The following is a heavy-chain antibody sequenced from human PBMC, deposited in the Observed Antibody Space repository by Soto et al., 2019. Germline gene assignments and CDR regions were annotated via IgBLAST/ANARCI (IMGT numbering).Heavy chain of an antibody. CDR3: AGDPDSHYNDSHAYSYP. Sequence: GASVKVSCKASGYTFTSYAMHWVRQAPGQRLEWMGWINPNSGGTNYAQKFQGRVTITADTFTGTAYMELTRLRSDDTAVYYCAGDPDSHYNDSHAYSYPWGQGTLVTVSS. V-gene: IGHV1-3*01. J-gene: IGHJ5*02. CDR1: GYTFTSYA. CDR2: INPNSGGT. D-gene: IGHD3-22*01.